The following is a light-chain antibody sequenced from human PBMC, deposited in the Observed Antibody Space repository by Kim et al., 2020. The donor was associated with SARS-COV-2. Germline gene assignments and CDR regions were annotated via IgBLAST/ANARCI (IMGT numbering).Light chain of an antibody. CDR3: KQYNSWPPTST. V-gene: IGKV3-15*01. Sequence: EIVMTQSPATLSVSPGERATLSCRASQSVSSNLAWYQQKPGQAPRLLIYGASTKATGIPARFSGSGSGTEFTLTISSLQSEDFAVYYCKQYNSWPPTSTFGEGTRLEIK. J-gene: IGKJ5*01. CDR1: QSVSSN. CDR2: GAS.